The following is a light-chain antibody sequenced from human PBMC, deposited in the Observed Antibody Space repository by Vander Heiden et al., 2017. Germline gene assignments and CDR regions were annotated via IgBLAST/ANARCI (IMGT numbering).Light chain of an antibody. V-gene: IGLV1-44*01. CDR3: ATWDDSLDGQV. J-gene: IGLJ3*02. Sequence: QSVLTQPPSASGTPGQTVTISCSGSSSNIKGSPVNWYQQVPGTAPKLLIHNNTQRPSGVPDRFSGSKSGTSASLAISGLQSEDEADYYCATWDDSLDGQVFGGGTKLTVL. CDR1: SSNIKGSP. CDR2: NNT.